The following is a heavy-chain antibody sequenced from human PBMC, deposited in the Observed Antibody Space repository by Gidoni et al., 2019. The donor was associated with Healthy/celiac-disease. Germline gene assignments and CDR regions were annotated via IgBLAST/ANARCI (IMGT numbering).Heavy chain of an antibody. CDR3: ARDVYYDFWSGYYSDYYYYMDV. V-gene: IGHV4-61*02. J-gene: IGHJ6*03. CDR2: IYTSGST. D-gene: IGHD3-3*01. CDR1: GGSISSGSYY. Sequence: QVQLQESGPGLVKPSQTLSLTCTVSGGSISSGSYYWSWIRQPAGKGLEWIGRIYTSGSTNYNPSLKSRVTMSVDTSKNQFSLKLSSVTAADTAVYYCARDVYYDFWSGYYSDYYYYMDVWGKGTTVTVSS.